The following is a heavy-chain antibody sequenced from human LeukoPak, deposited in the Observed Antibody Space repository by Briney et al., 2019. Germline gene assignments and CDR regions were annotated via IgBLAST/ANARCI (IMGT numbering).Heavy chain of an antibody. D-gene: IGHD1-26*01. CDR1: GGSISSYY. J-gene: IGHJ4*02. Sequence: SETLSLTCTVSGGSISSYYWSWIRQPAGKGLEWIGRIYTSGSTNYNPSLKSRVTISVDTSKNQFSLKLSSVTAADTAVYYCAISPRYSGSYLYYFDYWGQGTLVTVSS. CDR2: IYTSGST. CDR3: AISPRYSGSYLYYFDY. V-gene: IGHV4-4*07.